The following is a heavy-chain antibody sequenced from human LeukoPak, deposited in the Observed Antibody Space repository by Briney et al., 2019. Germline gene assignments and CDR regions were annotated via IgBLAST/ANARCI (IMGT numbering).Heavy chain of an antibody. D-gene: IGHD3-16*01. J-gene: IGHJ4*02. Sequence: GGSLRLSCTASGFTFSTYEMPWVRQAPGKGLQWVTFIRYDGNSESYADSVKGRFIISRDNSKNTLYLQMNSLRAEDTALYFCAKDLTYTSQGGSDSWGQGTLVIVSS. V-gene: IGHV3-30*02. CDR1: GFTFSTYE. CDR3: AKDLTYTSQGGSDS. CDR2: IRYDGNSE.